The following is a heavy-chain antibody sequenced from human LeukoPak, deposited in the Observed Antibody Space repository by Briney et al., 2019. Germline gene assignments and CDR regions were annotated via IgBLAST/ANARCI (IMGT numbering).Heavy chain of an antibody. D-gene: IGHD3-9*01. V-gene: IGHV3-74*01. CDR1: GFTFSTYW. J-gene: IGHJ4*02. CDR2: INSDGSST. Sequence: GGSLRLSCAASGFTFSTYWMHWVRQAPGKGLVWVSRINSDGSSTTHADSVKGRFTISRDNAKNTLFLQMNSLRAEDMAVYYCARDRLAVMDYWGQGTLVTVSS. CDR3: ARDRLAVMDY.